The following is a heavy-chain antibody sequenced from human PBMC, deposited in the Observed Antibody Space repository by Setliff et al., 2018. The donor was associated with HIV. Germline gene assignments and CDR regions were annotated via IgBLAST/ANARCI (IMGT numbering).Heavy chain of an antibody. D-gene: IGHD3-10*01. J-gene: IGHJ4*02. CDR1: GGSISSSY. CDR3: ARGRDKYGPIDY. Sequence: SETLSLTCTFSGGSISSSYWTWTRDPPGKGLEWIGNIHYSGSTNYNPSLKSRVTISVDTSRSQFSLKLSSVTAADTAVYYCARGRDKYGPIDYWGQGTLVTVSS. V-gene: IGHV4-59*01. CDR2: IHYSGST.